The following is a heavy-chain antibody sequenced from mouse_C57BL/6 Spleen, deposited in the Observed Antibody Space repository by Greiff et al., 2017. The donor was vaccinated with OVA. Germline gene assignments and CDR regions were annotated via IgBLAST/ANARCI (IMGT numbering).Heavy chain of an antibody. CDR2: INPSHGGT. V-gene: IGHV1-53*01. CDR1: GYTFTSYW. J-gene: IGHJ2*01. CDR3: AREGHYYGTDY. D-gene: IGHD1-1*01. Sequence: QVQLQQPGTELVKPGASVKLSCKASGYTFTSYWMHWVKQRPGQGLEWIGNINPSHGGTNYNEKFKSKATLNVDTSSSPDYMQLSSLTSEDAAVYYCAREGHYYGTDYGGQGTTLTVSS.